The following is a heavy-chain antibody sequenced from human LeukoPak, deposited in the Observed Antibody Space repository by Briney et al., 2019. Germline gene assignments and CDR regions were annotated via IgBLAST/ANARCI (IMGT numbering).Heavy chain of an antibody. V-gene: IGHV4-34*01. CDR3: ARLILTGYYGMDV. J-gene: IGHJ6*02. Sequence: SETLSLTCTIYGASFSTFYWSWIRQSPGKGLEWIGEVNHSGSTNYNPSLKSRVIISVDTSNNQFPLKLSSATAADTAVYYCARLILTGYYGMDVWGQGTTVTVSS. CDR1: GASFSTFY. D-gene: IGHD3-9*01. CDR2: VNHSGST.